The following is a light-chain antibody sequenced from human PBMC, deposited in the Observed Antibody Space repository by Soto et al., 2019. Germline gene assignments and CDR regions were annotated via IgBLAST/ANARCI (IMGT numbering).Light chain of an antibody. CDR2: AAS. V-gene: IGKV1-39*01. Sequence: DIQLTQSPSSLSASVGDRVTITCRASQSISAYLNWFQQKPGEPPKLLIYAASTLQSGVPSRFSGSGSGTDFSPTISSLQPEDFATYYCQESYSVPFFTFGPGTKVDVK. J-gene: IGKJ3*01. CDR3: QESYSVPFFT. CDR1: QSISAY.